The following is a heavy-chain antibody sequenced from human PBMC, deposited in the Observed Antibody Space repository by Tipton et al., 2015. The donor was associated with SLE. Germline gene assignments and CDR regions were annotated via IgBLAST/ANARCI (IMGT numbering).Heavy chain of an antibody. J-gene: IGHJ6*03. V-gene: IGHV3-23*01. CDR3: ARDQGWNDPNYYMDV. CDR2: VSGSGLNT. Sequence: SLRLSCAASGFTFSNYAMSWVRQAPGKGLQWVSAVSGSGLNTNYADSVKGRFTISRDNSKNTLYLQMNSLRAEDTAVYYCARDQGWNDPNYYMDVWGKGTTVTVSS. D-gene: IGHD1-1*01. CDR1: GFTFSNYA.